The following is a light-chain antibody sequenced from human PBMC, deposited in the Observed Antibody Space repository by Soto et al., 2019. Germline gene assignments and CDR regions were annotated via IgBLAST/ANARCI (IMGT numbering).Light chain of an antibody. V-gene: IGKV3-20*01. J-gene: IGKJ1*01. Sequence: EIVLTQSPGTLSLSPGERATLSCRASQSVSSNYLAWYQQKPGQAPRPLIYGASSRATGIPDRFSGSGAGTDFTLTISRLESEDFAVYYCQQYGSSPWTFGLGTKVDIK. CDR2: GAS. CDR1: QSVSSNY. CDR3: QQYGSSPWT.